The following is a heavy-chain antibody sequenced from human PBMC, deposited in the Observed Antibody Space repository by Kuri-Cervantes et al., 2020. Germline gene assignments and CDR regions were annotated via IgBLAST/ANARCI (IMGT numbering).Heavy chain of an antibody. D-gene: IGHD1-26*01. J-gene: IGHJ4*02. V-gene: IGHV4-4*07. CDR1: GGSISSCY. Sequence: SETLSLTCTASGGSISSCYWSWIRQPAGKGLEWIGRIYTSGSTNYNPSLKSRVTMSVDTSKNQFSLKLSSVTAADTAVYYCARGGGVGATGLDYFDYWGQGTLVTVSS. CDR3: ARGGGVGATGLDYFDY. CDR2: IYTSGST.